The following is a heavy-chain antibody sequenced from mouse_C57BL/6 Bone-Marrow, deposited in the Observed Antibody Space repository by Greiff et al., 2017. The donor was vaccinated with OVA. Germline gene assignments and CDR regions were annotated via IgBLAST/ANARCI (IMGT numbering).Heavy chain of an antibody. V-gene: IGHV1-26*01. CDR3: GGPYDYFDD. CDR1: GYTFTDYY. CDR2: INPNNGGT. J-gene: IGHJ2*01. D-gene: IGHD2-3*01. Sequence: EVQLQQSGPELVKPGASVKISCKASGYTFTDYYMNWVKQSHGKSLEWIGEINPNNGGTSYNQKFKGKATLTVDKSSSTAYMELRSLTSEDSAVYCCGGPYDYFDDWGQGTTLTVSS.